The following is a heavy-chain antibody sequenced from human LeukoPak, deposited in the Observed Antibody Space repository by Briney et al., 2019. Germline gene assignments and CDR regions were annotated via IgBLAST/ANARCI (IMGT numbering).Heavy chain of an antibody. CDR2: INPNSGGT. V-gene: IGHV1-2*06. Sequence: GASVKVSCKAAGYTFTGYYMFWVRQAPGQGLEWMGRINPNSGGTHYAQKFQGGVTMTRDTSISTAYMELSRLRSDDTAVYYCARGYCSGGSCYSVENWFDPWGQGTLVTVSS. CDR1: GYTFTGYY. D-gene: IGHD2-15*01. J-gene: IGHJ5*02. CDR3: ARGYCSGGSCYSVENWFDP.